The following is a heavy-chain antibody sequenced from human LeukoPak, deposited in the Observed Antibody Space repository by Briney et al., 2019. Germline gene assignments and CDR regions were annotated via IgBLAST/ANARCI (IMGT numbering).Heavy chain of an antibody. CDR1: GYTFTSYD. J-gene: IGHJ6*02. V-gene: IGHV1-8*01. Sequence: ASVKVSCKASGYTFTSYDINWVRQATGQGLEWMGWMNPNSGNTGYAQKFQGRVTMTRNTSISTAYMELSSLRSEDTAVYYCAREWVWFGGHYGMDVWGQGTTVTVSS. D-gene: IGHD3-10*01. CDR2: MNPNSGNT. CDR3: AREWVWFGGHYGMDV.